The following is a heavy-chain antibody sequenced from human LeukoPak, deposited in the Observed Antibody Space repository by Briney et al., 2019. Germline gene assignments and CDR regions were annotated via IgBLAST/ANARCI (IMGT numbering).Heavy chain of an antibody. Sequence: PSETLSLTCTVSGGSISSYYWSWIRQPPGKGLEWIGYVYIYYSGSTNYNPSLKSRVTMSADTSKNHSSLKLSSVTAADTAVYYCARAMGSTNPYDAFDIWGQGTMVTVSS. D-gene: IGHD1-26*01. J-gene: IGHJ3*02. V-gene: IGHV4-59*01. CDR2: VYIYYSGST. CDR3: ARAMGSTNPYDAFDI. CDR1: GGSISSYY.